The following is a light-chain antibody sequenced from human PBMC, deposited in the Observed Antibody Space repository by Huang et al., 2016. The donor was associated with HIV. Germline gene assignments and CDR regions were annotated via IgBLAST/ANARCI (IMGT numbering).Light chain of an antibody. Sequence: DIVMTQSPDSLAVSLGERATINCKSSQSVLYSSNNKNCLAWYQQKPGQPPKLLIYWASTRESGVPDRFSGSGSGTDFTLTISSLQAEDVAVYYCQQYYSTPKTFGQGTKVEI. J-gene: IGKJ1*01. V-gene: IGKV4-1*01. CDR1: QSVLYSSNNKNC. CDR2: WAS. CDR3: QQYYSTPKT.